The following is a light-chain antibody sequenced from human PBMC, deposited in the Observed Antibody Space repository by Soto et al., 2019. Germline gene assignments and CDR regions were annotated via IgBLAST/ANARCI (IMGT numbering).Light chain of an antibody. Sequence: DIQMTQSPSTLSASVGDRVTITCRASQSISSWLAWYQQKPGKAPKLLIYKASSLESEVPARFSGSGSGTEFHLTISSQEPDVCANYYFQQCKSYWALGQGTKVEMK. CDR1: QSISSW. CDR2: KAS. J-gene: IGKJ1*01. CDR3: QQCKSYWA. V-gene: IGKV1-5*03.